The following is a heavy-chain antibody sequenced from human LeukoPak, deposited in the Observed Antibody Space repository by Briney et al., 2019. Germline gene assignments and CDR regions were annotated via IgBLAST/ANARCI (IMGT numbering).Heavy chain of an antibody. V-gene: IGHV3-15*01. CDR2: IKSKADGETT. CDR3: AIDEPNYAPYDFDY. CDR1: GFTFSDYY. D-gene: IGHD4/OR15-4a*01. Sequence: PGGSLRLSCAASGFTFSDYYMSWIRQAPGKGLEWVGRIKSKADGETTDYAAPVKGRFTISRDDSNNMVYLQMNSLKIEDTAVYYCAIDEPNYAPYDFDYWGQGTLVTVSS. J-gene: IGHJ4*02.